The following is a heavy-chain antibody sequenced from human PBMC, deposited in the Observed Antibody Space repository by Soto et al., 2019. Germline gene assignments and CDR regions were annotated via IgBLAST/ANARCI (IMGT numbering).Heavy chain of an antibody. CDR2: INPGNGNT. J-gene: IGHJ4*02. CDR3: AKGGYFDSSNYLAY. CDR1: GYTFTSYG. V-gene: IGHV1-3*01. D-gene: IGHD3-22*01. Sequence: ASVKVSCKASGYTFTSYGINWVRQAPGRGLEWMGWINPGNGNTKYSQQFQGRVIIDRDTSASTAYMELSSLRSEDTAVYYCAKGGYFDSSNYLAYWGLGTLVTVSS.